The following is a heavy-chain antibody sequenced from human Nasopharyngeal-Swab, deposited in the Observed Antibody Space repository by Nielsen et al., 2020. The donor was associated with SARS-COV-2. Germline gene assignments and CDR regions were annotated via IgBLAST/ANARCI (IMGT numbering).Heavy chain of an antibody. Sequence: GESLKISCAASGFTFSNFAMSWVRQAPGKGLEWVAVIWYDGSNKYYADSVKGRFTISRDNSKDTLYLQMNSLRAEDTAVYYCARGGLDSSSWYGYYFDYWGQGTLVTVSS. J-gene: IGHJ4*02. CDR2: IWYDGSNK. CDR3: ARGGLDSSSWYGYYFDY. D-gene: IGHD6-13*01. CDR1: GFTFSNFA. V-gene: IGHV3-33*08.